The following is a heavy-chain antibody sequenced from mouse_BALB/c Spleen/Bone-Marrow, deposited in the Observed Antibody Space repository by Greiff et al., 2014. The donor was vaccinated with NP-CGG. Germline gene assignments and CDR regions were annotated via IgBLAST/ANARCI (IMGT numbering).Heavy chain of an antibody. CDR3: APIYDGYYVAWFAY. CDR1: GFNIKDYY. J-gene: IGHJ3*01. Sequence: VHVKQSGAELVRPGALVRLSCKASGFNIKDYYMHWVKQRPEQGLEWIGRIDPENGNTIYDPKFQGKASITADTSSNTAYLQLSGMTSEDTAVYYCAPIYDGYYVAWFAYWGQGTLVTVSA. CDR2: IDPENGNT. V-gene: IGHV14-1*02. D-gene: IGHD2-3*01.